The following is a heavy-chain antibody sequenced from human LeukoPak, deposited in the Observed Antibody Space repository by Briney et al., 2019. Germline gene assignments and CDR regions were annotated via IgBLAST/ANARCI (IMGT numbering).Heavy chain of an antibody. D-gene: IGHD3-10*01. V-gene: IGHV3-20*04. Sequence: GGSLRLSCAASGFTFHDYAMHWVRQAPGKGLEWVSGINWNGGSTGYADSVKGRFTISRDNAKNSLYLQMNSLRAEDTALYYCARGTPYYSPFTFDYWGQGTLVTVSS. J-gene: IGHJ4*02. CDR2: INWNGGST. CDR3: ARGTPYYSPFTFDY. CDR1: GFTFHDYA.